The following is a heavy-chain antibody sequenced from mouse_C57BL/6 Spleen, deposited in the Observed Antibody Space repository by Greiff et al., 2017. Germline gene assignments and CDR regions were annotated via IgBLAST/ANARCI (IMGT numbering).Heavy chain of an antibody. J-gene: IGHJ4*01. CDR1: GFSLTGYG. CDR2: IWSGGST. D-gene: IGHD1-1*01. Sequence: QVQLKESGPGLVQPSQSLSITCTVSGFSLTGYGVHWVRQSPGKGLEWLGVIWSGGSTDYNAAYISRLRISKANSTSQVLFKMNSQKADDTSIYYCDREDYYGSARDYWGQGTSVTVSS. V-gene: IGHV2-2*01. CDR3: DREDYYGSARDY.